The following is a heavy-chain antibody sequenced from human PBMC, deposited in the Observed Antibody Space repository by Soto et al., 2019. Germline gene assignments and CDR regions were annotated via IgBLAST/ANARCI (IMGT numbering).Heavy chain of an antibody. CDR2: ISHDGSSM. J-gene: IGHJ4*02. D-gene: IGHD2-15*01. CDR1: GIVFSSYG. CDR3: MPPGSGDHSDY. Sequence: QVQLVESGGGVVQPGRSLRLSCAESGIVFSSYGMHWVRQPPGKGLEWVGLISHDGSSMFYRDSVRGRFTISTDKTTHMVFLQMSGLKPEDTALYYCMPPGSGDHSDYWGQGTLVTVSS. V-gene: IGHV3-30*03.